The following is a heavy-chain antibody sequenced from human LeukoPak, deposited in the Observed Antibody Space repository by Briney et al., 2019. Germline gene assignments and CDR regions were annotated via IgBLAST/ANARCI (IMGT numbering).Heavy chain of an antibody. Sequence: GASVKVSCKPSGYTFTSYGISWVGQAPGQGLEWMGWISAYNGNTNYAQKLQGRVTMTTDTSTSTAYMELRSLRSDDTAVYYCAKVEYCSGGSCYENWFDPWGQGTLVTVSS. CDR3: AKVEYCSGGSCYENWFDP. D-gene: IGHD2-15*01. V-gene: IGHV1-18*01. CDR1: GYTFTSYG. J-gene: IGHJ5*02. CDR2: ISAYNGNT.